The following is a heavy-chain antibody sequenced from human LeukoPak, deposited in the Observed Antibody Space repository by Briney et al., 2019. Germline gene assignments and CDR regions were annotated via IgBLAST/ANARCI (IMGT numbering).Heavy chain of an antibody. CDR3: AKDQRLGELQYTNPPFDY. V-gene: IGHV3-23*01. D-gene: IGHD3-16*01. CDR1: GFTFSSYA. CDR2: ISGTGGSS. Sequence: GGSLRLSCAASGFTFSSYAMSWVRQAPGKGLEWVSAISGTGGSSYYVDSVKGRLTISRDNSKNTLYLQMNSLRAEDTAVYYCAKDQRLGELQYTNPPFDYWGQGTLVTVSS. J-gene: IGHJ4*02.